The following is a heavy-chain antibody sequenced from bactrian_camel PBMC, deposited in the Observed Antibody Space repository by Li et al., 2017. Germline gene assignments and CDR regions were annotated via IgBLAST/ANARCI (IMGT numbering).Heavy chain of an antibody. V-gene: IGHV3S53*01. Sequence: HVQLVESGGGSVQAGGSLRLSCAASGYTPCMGWFRQAPGKEREGVAVFLSDGTTSFADSVKGRFTISKDKDHNTLYLQMNSLKPDDTGMYYCAGDSNVWGGSCLGPRRYRIWDQGTQVTVS. J-gene: IGHJ4*01. CDR3: AGDSNVWGGSCLGPRRYRI. CDR2: FLSDGTT. D-gene: IGHD2*01. CDR1: GYTPC.